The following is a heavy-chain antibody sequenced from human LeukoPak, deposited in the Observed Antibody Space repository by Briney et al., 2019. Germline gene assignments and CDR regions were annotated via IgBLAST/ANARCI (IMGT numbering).Heavy chain of an antibody. V-gene: IGHV4-59*01. CDR3: GNGWLQRNDY. D-gene: IGHD5-24*01. CDR2: IYYSGST. Sequence: SQTLSLTCTLSGRSISSYYCSCIRQPPGNVLEWIGYIYYSGSTNYNPSLKSRVTISVDTSKNQFSMKLSYVTGADKAVYYCGNGWLQRNDYWGQGTLVTVSS. CDR1: GRSISSYY. J-gene: IGHJ4*02.